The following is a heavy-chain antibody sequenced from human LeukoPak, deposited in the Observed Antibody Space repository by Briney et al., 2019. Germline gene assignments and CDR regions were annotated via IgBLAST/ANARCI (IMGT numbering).Heavy chain of an antibody. Sequence: GGSLRLSCAAYGFTFSRCWMHWVRQAPGKGLVWVSRINSDGSITTDADSVKSRFTISRDNAKNTLFLQMNSLRVEDTAVYHCARSGWAGDAFDIWGQGTMVTVSS. CDR1: GFTFSRCW. CDR3: ARSGWAGDAFDI. J-gene: IGHJ3*02. D-gene: IGHD6-19*01. CDR2: INSDGSIT. V-gene: IGHV3-74*01.